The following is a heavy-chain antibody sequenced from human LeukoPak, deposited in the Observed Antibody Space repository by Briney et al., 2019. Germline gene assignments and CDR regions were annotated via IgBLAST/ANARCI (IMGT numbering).Heavy chain of an antibody. J-gene: IGHJ4*02. D-gene: IGHD3-10*01. CDR1: GFTFSNYV. CDR2: ISGSGGST. CDR3: AKVVTMVRQAPTDY. Sequence: PGGSLRLSCTGSGFTFSNYVMSWVRQAPGKGLEWVSAISGSGGSTYYADSVKGRFTISRDNSKNTLYLQMNSLRAEDTAVYYCAKVVTMVRQAPTDYWGQGTLVTVSS. V-gene: IGHV3-23*01.